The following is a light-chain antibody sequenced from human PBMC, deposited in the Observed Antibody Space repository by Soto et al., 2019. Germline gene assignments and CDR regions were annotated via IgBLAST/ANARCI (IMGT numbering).Light chain of an antibody. CDR3: VSFTTSRSYV. CDR1: TSDVGDYIF. Sequence: QSVLTQPASVSGSPGQSITISCTGTTSDVGDYIFVSWYQQHPGKAPKLMIYDIINRPSGVSNRFSGSKSGNTASLTISGLQAEDEADYYCVSFTTSRSYVFGTGTQLTVL. J-gene: IGLJ1*01. V-gene: IGLV2-14*03. CDR2: DII.